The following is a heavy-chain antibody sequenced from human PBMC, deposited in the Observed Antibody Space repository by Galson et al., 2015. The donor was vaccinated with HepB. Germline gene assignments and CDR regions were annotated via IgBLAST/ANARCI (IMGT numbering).Heavy chain of an antibody. Sequence: SVKVSCKASGYTFTSYDINWVRQATGQGLEWMGWMNPNSGNTGYAQKFQGRVTMTRNTSISTAYMELSSLRSEDTAVYYCARPPGGGAAAGSSTNSFWFDPWGQGTLVTVSS. CDR1: GYTFTSYD. D-gene: IGHD6-13*01. V-gene: IGHV1-8*01. CDR3: ARPPGGGAAAGSSTNSFWFDP. CDR2: MNPNSGNT. J-gene: IGHJ5*02.